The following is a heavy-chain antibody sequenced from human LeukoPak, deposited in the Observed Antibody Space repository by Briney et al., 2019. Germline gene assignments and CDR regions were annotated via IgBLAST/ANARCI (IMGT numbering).Heavy chain of an antibody. J-gene: IGHJ4*02. CDR2: IYYSGST. Sequence: SETLSLTCTVSGGSISSGDYYWSWIRQPPGKGLEWIGYIYYSGSTYYNPSLKSRVTISVDTSKNQFSLKLSSVTAADTAVYYCARDPGYCSSTSCSTGYWGQGTLVTVSS. D-gene: IGHD2-2*02. CDR3: ARDPGYCSSTSCSTGY. CDR1: GGSISSGDYY. V-gene: IGHV4-30-4*01.